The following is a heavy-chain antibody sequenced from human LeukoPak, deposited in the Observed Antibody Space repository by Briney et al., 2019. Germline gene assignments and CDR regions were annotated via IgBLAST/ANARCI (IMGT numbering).Heavy chain of an antibody. J-gene: IGHJ2*01. CDR3: ARDSQVVVAATPGYWYFDL. Sequence: GGSLRLSCAASGFTFSSYSMNWVRQAPGKGLEWVSSISSSSSYIYYADSVKGRFTISRDNAKNPLYLQMNSLRAEDTAVYYCARDSQVVVAATPGYWYFDLWGRGTLVTVSS. V-gene: IGHV3-21*01. D-gene: IGHD2-15*01. CDR2: ISSSSSYI. CDR1: GFTFSSYS.